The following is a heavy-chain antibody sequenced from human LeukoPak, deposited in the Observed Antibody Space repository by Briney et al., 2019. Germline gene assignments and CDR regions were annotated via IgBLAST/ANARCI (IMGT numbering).Heavy chain of an antibody. CDR2: ISGSGGST. Sequence: GGSLRLSCAASGFTFSSYAMSWVRQAPGKGLEWVSAISGSGGSTYYADSVKGRFTISRDNSKNTLYLQTNSLRAEDTAVYYCAKGVARGSGLYYYYGMDVWGQGTTDTVSS. D-gene: IGHD3-10*01. J-gene: IGHJ6*02. V-gene: IGHV3-23*01. CDR3: AKGVARGSGLYYYYGMDV. CDR1: GFTFSSYA.